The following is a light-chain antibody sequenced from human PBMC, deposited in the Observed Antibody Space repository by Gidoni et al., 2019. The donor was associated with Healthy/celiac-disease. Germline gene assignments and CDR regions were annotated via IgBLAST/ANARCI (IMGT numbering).Light chain of an antibody. CDR3: QQLNSYPRT. Sequence: DIQLTQSPSFLSASVGDRVTITCRASQGISSYLAWYQQKPGKAPKLLIYAASTLQSGVPSRVSGSGSGTEFTLTISSLQPEDFATYYCQQLNSYPRTFXQXTKVEIK. J-gene: IGKJ1*01. CDR2: AAS. V-gene: IGKV1-9*01. CDR1: QGISSY.